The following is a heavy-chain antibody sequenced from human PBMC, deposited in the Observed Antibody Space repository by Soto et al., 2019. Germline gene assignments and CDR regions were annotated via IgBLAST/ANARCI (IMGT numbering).Heavy chain of an antibody. Sequence: VKVSCKASGYTFTSYGFSWVRQAPGQGLEWMGWISAYNGNTNYAQKLQGRVTMTTDTSTSTAYMELRSLRSDDTAVYYCAREGSRPYYYYGMDVWGQGTTVTVS. J-gene: IGHJ6*02. CDR2: ISAYNGNT. CDR3: AREGSRPYYYYGMDV. D-gene: IGHD1-26*01. CDR1: GYTFTSYG. V-gene: IGHV1-18*01.